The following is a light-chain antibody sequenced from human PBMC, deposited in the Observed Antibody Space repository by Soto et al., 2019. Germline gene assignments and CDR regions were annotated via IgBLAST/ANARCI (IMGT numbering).Light chain of an antibody. CDR1: QSVSSN. Sequence: TVMTHSPASLSVSAGSRATLSCRASQSVSSNLAWYQQKPGQAPRLLIYGASTRVTGIPARFSGSGSGTEFTLTISSLQSEGFAVYYCQQYKNGWTFGQGTKVDI. J-gene: IGKJ1*01. CDR3: QQYKNGWT. V-gene: IGKV3-15*01. CDR2: GAS.